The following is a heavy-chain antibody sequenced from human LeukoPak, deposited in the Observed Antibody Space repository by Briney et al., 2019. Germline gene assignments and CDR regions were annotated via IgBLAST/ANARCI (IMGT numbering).Heavy chain of an antibody. J-gene: IGHJ5*02. D-gene: IGHD4-17*01. CDR3: AQGHDYGDYLNWFDP. Sequence: SETLSLTCAVYGGSFSDYYWSWIRQPLGKGLEWIGEINHSGSTNYNPSLKSRVTISVDTSKNQFSLKLSSVTAADTAVYYCAQGHDYGDYLNWFDPWGQGTLVTVSS. CDR1: GGSFSDYY. CDR2: INHSGST. V-gene: IGHV4-34*01.